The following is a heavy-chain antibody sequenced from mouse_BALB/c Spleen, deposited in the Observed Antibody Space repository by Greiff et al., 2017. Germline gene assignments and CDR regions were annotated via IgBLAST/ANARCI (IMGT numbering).Heavy chain of an antibody. Sequence: EVKVEESGGGLVQPGGSMKLSCVASGFTFSNYWMNWVRQSPEKGLEWVAEIRLKSNNYATHYAESVKGRFTISRDDSKSSVYLQMNNLRAEDTGIYYCTRRDGYYEGFAYWGQGTLVTVSA. V-gene: IGHV6-6*02. CDR2: IRLKSNNYAT. CDR1: GFTFSNYW. J-gene: IGHJ3*01. CDR3: TRRDGYYEGFAY. D-gene: IGHD2-3*01.